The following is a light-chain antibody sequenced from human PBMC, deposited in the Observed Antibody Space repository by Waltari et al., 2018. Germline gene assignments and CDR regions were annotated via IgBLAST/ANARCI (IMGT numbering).Light chain of an antibody. CDR3: ISYTTSDTMI. J-gene: IGLJ2*01. CDR2: DVS. CDR1: SSDVGAYNS. V-gene: IGLV2-14*03. Sequence: QSALTQPASVSGSPGQSIPISCTGTSSDVGAYNSVRWYQQHPGKVPKLIIYDVSHRPSGVSFRFSGSKSDNTASLTISGLQAEDEADYYCISYTTSDTMIFGGGTKLTVL.